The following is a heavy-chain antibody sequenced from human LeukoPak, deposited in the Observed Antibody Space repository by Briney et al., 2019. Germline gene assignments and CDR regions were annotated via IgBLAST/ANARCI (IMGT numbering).Heavy chain of an antibody. Sequence: SVKVSCKASGYTFTSYGISWVRQAPGQGLEWMGGIIPIFGTANYAQKFQGRVTITTDESTSTAYMELSSLRSEDTAVYYCARSRYYYGSGSYSGSIDFDYWGQGTLVTVSS. CDR2: IIPIFGTA. CDR1: GYTFTSYG. CDR3: ARSRYYYGSGSYSGSIDFDY. J-gene: IGHJ4*02. V-gene: IGHV1-69*05. D-gene: IGHD3-10*01.